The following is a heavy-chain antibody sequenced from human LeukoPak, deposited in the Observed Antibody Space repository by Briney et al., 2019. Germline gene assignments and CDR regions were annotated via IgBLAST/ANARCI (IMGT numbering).Heavy chain of an antibody. D-gene: IGHD1-26*01. Sequence: GGSLRLSCAASGFTFSSYSMNWVRQAPGKGLEWVSYISSSSSTIYYADSVKGRFTISRDNAKNSPYLQMSSLRAEDTAVYYCARGKAVEWELLGWYFDLWGRGTLVTVSS. J-gene: IGHJ2*01. V-gene: IGHV3-48*04. CDR2: ISSSSSTI. CDR3: ARGKAVEWELLGWYFDL. CDR1: GFTFSSYS.